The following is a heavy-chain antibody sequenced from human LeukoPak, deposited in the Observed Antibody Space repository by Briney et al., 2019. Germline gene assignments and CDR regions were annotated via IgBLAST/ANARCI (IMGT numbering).Heavy chain of an antibody. V-gene: IGHV3-30*02. J-gene: IGHJ6*03. D-gene: IGHD4-17*01. CDR3: AKAKGRGRVTTVNYYYYYMDV. Sequence: SGGSLRLSCAASGFTFSNSGMHWVRQAPGKGLEWVAFIRYDGRIQYYADSVKGRFTISRDNSKNTLYLQMNSLRAEDTAVYYCAKAKGRGRVTTVNYYYYYMDVWGKGTTVTVSS. CDR2: IRYDGRIQ. CDR1: GFTFSNSG.